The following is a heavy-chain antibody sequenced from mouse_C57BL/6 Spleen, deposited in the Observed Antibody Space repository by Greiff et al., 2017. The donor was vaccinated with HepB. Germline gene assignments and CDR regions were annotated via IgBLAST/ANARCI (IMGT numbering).Heavy chain of an antibody. CDR1: GYTFTGYW. D-gene: IGHD2-4*01. CDR2: ILTGSGST. V-gene: IGHV1-9*01. CDR3: SRSRIYYDYDNYAMDY. Sequence: LVESGAELMKPGASVKLSCKATGYTFTGYWIEWVKQRPGHGLEWIGEILTGSGSTNYNEKLKGKTTFTADTSSNTAYMQLSSLTTEDSAIYYCSRSRIYYDYDNYAMDYWGQGTSVTVSS. J-gene: IGHJ4*01.